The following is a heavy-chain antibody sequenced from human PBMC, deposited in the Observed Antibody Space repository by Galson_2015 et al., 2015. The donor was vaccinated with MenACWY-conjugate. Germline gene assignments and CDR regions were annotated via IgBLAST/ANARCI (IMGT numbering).Heavy chain of an antibody. CDR1: GFTFSNYA. J-gene: IGHJ5*02. CDR3: ARDPTAMATNWFDP. V-gene: IGHV3-48*02. CDR2: INNRGSAT. D-gene: IGHD5-18*01. Sequence: SLRLSCAASGFTFSNYAMTWVRQAPGKGLEWVSSINNRGSATYYVDSVKGRFTISRDNAKNSLYLQMNSLRDEDTAVYYCARDPTAMATNWFDPWGQGTLVTVSS.